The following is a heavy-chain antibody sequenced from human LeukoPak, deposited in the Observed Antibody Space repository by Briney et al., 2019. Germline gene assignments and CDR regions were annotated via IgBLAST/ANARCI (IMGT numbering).Heavy chain of an antibody. Sequence: AESLQIFCRASGYSFTTYWIGWVRQMPGKGLEWMGTFYPGDSDTRYSPSFQGQVTISADKSISTAYLQWSSLKASDTAMYYCARRRFNYDSSGYYPFDYWGREPWSPSPQ. J-gene: IGHJ4*02. V-gene: IGHV5-51*01. CDR2: FYPGDSDT. D-gene: IGHD3-22*01. CDR1: GYSFTTYW. CDR3: ARRRFNYDSSGYYPFDY.